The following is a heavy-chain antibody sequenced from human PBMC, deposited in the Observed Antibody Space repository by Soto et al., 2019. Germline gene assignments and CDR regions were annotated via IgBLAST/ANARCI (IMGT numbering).Heavy chain of an antibody. Sequence: GGSLRLSCAASGFTFSSYAMSWVRQAPGKGLEWVSAISGSGGSTYYADSVKGRFTISRDNSKNTRYLQMNSLGAEDTAVYYCAKAGGGYYDILTGYYKHAANPTDYYYGMDVWGQGTTVTVSS. CDR1: GFTFSSYA. CDR2: ISGSGGST. CDR3: AKAGGGYYDILTGYYKHAANPTDYYYGMDV. D-gene: IGHD3-9*01. J-gene: IGHJ6*02. V-gene: IGHV3-23*01.